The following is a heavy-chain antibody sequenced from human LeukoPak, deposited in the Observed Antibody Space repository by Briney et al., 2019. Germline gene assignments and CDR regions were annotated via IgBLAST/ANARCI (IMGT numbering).Heavy chain of an antibody. D-gene: IGHD6-13*01. V-gene: IGHV1-18*01. Sequence: GASVKVSCKASGYTFTSYGISWVRQAPGQGLEWMGWISAYNGNTNYAQKLQGRVTMTTDTSTSTAYMELRSLRSDDTAVYYCARDTGYSSSWYVYYYYGMDVWGQGNTVTVSS. CDR1: GYTFTSYG. J-gene: IGHJ6*02. CDR2: ISAYNGNT. CDR3: ARDTGYSSSWYVYYYYGMDV.